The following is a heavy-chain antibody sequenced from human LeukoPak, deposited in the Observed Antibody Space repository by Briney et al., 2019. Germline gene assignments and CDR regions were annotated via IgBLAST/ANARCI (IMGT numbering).Heavy chain of an antibody. J-gene: IGHJ4*02. CDR3: ARGAIPAAVTGGADFDY. D-gene: IGHD6-13*01. Sequence: GESLQISCKGSGYRFTNYWIGWVRQMPGKGLEWMGIIYPGDSDTRYSPSLRGQVTISADKSTSTAYLQWRSLWASDTAMYYCARGAIPAAVTGGADFDYWGQGSLVTVSS. CDR2: IYPGDSDT. V-gene: IGHV5-51*01. CDR1: GYRFTNYW.